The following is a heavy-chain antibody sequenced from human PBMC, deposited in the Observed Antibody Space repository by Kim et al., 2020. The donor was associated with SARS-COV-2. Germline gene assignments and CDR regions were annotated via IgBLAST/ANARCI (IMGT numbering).Heavy chain of an antibody. V-gene: IGHV4-61*01. Sequence: SETLSLTCTVSGASVSSDIYYWSWIRQPPGKGLEYIGYLFHIGSTHYKPSLKSRVTMSVDTSKNQFSLHLRSVTAADAAVYYCARMKGGRLLFDYWGQGTLVTVSS. D-gene: IGHD4-17*01. J-gene: IGHJ4*02. CDR3: ARMKGGRLLFDY. CDR2: LFHIGST. CDR1: GASVSSDIYY.